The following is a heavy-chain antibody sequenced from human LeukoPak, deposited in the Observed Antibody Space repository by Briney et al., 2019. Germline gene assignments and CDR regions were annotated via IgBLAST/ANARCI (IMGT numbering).Heavy chain of an antibody. Sequence: KPGGSLRLSCAASGLTFSTYTMNWVRQAPGKGLEWVSSISSSSSYLYYADSVKGRFTISRANAKNSLYLEMNSLRAEDTAVYYCASPGALYSSGWYNFDYWGQGTLVTVSS. CDR2: ISSSSSYL. CDR3: ASPGALYSSGWYNFDY. CDR1: GLTFSTYT. D-gene: IGHD6-19*01. J-gene: IGHJ4*02. V-gene: IGHV3-21*01.